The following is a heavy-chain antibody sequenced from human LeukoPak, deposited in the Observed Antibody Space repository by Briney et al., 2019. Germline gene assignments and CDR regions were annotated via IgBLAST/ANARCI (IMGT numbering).Heavy chain of an antibody. D-gene: IGHD3-3*02. CDR1: GGSISSSSYY. J-gene: IGHJ5*02. CDR3: ARGSFGVVTNNWFDP. V-gene: IGHV4-39*07. Sequence: SETLSLTCTVSGGSISSSSYYWGWIRQPPGKGLEWIGSIYYSGSTYYNPSLKSRVTISVDTSKNQFSLKRSSVTAADTAVYYCARGSFGVVTNNWFDPWGQGTLVTVSS. CDR2: IYYSGST.